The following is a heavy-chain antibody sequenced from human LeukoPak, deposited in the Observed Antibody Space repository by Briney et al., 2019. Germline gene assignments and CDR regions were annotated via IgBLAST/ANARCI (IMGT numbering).Heavy chain of an antibody. D-gene: IGHD3-3*01. V-gene: IGHV4-4*07. Sequence: SETLSLTCTVSGGSISSYYWSWIRQPAGKGLEWIGRIYTSGSTNYNPSLKSRVTMSVDTSKNQFSLKLSSVTAADTAVYYCARDNLEYQGYYYYYMDVWGKGTLVTVSS. CDR2: IYTSGST. CDR1: GGSISSYY. CDR3: ARDNLEYQGYYYYYMDV. J-gene: IGHJ6*03.